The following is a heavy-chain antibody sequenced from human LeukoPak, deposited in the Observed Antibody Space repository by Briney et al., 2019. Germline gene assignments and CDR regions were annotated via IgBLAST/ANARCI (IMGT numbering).Heavy chain of an antibody. J-gene: IGHJ3*02. V-gene: IGHV4-61*02. CDR1: GGSIGSGSSF. CDR3: ARFLIVGAPQRAFDI. D-gene: IGHD1-26*01. CDR2: LYTSGTT. Sequence: SQTLSLPCTVSGGSIGSGSSFWSWIRQPAGKGLDYIGRLYTSGTTNYNPSLKSRVTISVDTSKKQLSLNVSSVTAADTAVYYCARFLIVGAPQRAFDIWGQGTMVTVSS.